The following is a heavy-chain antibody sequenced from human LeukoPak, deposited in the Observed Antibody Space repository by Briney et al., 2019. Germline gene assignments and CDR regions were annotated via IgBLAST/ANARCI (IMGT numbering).Heavy chain of an antibody. D-gene: IGHD5-24*01. Sequence: SETLSPTCTVSGGSISSFYWSWIRQPPGQGLEWIGYIYYTGSTSYNPSLKSRVTISVDTSKNQFSLKLSSVTAADTAVYYCARLIFRDGLDYWGQGTLVTVSS. CDR2: IYYTGST. CDR3: ARLIFRDGLDY. J-gene: IGHJ4*02. V-gene: IGHV4-59*08. CDR1: GGSISSFY.